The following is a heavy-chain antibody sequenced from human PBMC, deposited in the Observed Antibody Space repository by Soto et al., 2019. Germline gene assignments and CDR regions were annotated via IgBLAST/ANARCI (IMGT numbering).Heavy chain of an antibody. CDR3: ARGDSVYDFWSGYWPTYYYHGMDV. J-gene: IGHJ6*02. V-gene: IGHV1-46*01. Sequence: ASVKVSCKASGYTSTSYYMHWVRQAPGQGLEWMGIINPSGGSTSYAQKFQGRVTMTRDTSTSTVYMELSSLRSEDTAVYYCARGDSVYDFWSGYWPTYYYHGMDVWGQGTTVTVS. CDR2: INPSGGST. CDR1: GYTSTSYY. D-gene: IGHD3-3*01.